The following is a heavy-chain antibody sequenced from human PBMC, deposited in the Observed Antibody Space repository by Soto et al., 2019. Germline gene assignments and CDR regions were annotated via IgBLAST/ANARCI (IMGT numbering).Heavy chain of an antibody. CDR3: ATSTIGTHSGYYYVGDFDY. CDR1: GYTFTSYG. CDR2: ISAYNGNT. Sequence: QVQLVQSGAEVKKPGASVKVSCKASGYTFTSYGISWVRQAPGQGLEWMGWISAYNGNTNYAQKLQGRVTMTTDTSTSTAYMELRSLRSDDTAVYYCATSTIGTHSGYYYVGDFDYWGQGTLVTVSS. V-gene: IGHV1-18*01. D-gene: IGHD3-22*01. J-gene: IGHJ4*02.